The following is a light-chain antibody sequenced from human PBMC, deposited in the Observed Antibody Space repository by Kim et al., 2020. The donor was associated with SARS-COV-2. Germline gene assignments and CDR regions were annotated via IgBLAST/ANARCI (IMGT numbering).Light chain of an antibody. CDR1: QSVSSSY. J-gene: IGKJ3*01. CDR2: AAS. CDR3: QHFGTSPPFT. Sequence: EIVLTQSPGTLSLSPGERATLSCRASQSVSSSYVAWYQQRPGQAPRLLIYAASSRATGIPDRFSGSGSGTDFILTISRLDPEDFAVYYCQHFGTSPPFTFGPGTKVDIK. V-gene: IGKV3-20*01.